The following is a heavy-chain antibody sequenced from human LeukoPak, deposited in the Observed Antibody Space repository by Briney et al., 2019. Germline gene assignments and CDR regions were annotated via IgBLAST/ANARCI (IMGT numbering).Heavy chain of an antibody. CDR3: ARDLSFDWFPYYFDY. CDR1: GGSFSGYY. J-gene: IGHJ4*02. CDR2: VDHTGST. V-gene: IGHV4-34*01. Sequence: SETLSLTCAVYGGSFSGYYWSWIRQYPEKGLEWIGEVDHTGSTNCNPSLNSRVTISADTSKNQFSLKVSSVTAADTAIYYCARDLSFDWFPYYFDYWGQGILVTVSS. D-gene: IGHD3-9*01.